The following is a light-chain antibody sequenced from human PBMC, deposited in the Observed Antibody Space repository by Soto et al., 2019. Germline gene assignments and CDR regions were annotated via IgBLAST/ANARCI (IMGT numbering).Light chain of an antibody. CDR2: DNN. CDR3: GSWDAGLSAWV. J-gene: IGLJ3*02. CDR1: SSNIGNNY. V-gene: IGLV1-51*01. Sequence: QSVLTQPPSVSAAPGQKVTISCSGSSSNIGNNYVSWYQQLPGTAPKLLIYDNNDRPSGIPDRFSGSKSGTSATLGITGLQTGDEADYYCGSWDAGLSAWVFGGGTKLTVL.